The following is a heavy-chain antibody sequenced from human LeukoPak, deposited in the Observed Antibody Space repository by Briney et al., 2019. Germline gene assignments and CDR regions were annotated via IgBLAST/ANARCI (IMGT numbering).Heavy chain of an antibody. J-gene: IGHJ3*02. V-gene: IGHV3-21*01. CDR2: ISSSSSYI. D-gene: IGHD3-10*01. CDR1: GFTFSSYS. CDR3: ASPLGSGDAFDI. Sequence: GGSLTLSCAASGFTFSSYSMNGVRQAPGKGLEWVSSISSSSSYIYYADSVKGRFTISRDNAKNSLYLQMNSLRAEDTAVYYCASPLGSGDAFDIWGQGTMVTVSS.